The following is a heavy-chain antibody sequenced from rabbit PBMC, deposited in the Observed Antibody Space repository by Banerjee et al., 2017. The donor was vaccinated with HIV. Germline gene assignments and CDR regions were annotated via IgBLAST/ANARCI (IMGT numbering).Heavy chain of an antibody. CDR3: ARNRGL. CDR2: IDPVFRST. CDR1: GFDFSSYG. V-gene: IGHV1S47*01. Sequence: QEQLVESGGGLVQPGGSLKLSCKASGFDFSSYGVSWVRQAPGKGLEWIGYIDPVFRSTYYASWVNGRFTISSHNAQNTLYLQMTSLTAADTATYFCARNRGLWGQGTLVTVS. J-gene: IGHJ4*01.